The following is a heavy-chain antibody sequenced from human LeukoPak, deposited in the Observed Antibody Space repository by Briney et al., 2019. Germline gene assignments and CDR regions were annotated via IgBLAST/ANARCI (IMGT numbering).Heavy chain of an antibody. D-gene: IGHD2-15*01. J-gene: IGHJ4*02. V-gene: IGHV3-74*03. Sequence: GGSLRLSCAASGFTFSSDWMHWARQAPGKGLVWVSRINSDGGTTKYADSVRGRFTISRDNAKNTLYLQMNSLGAEDTAVYYCARDRYYSFDYWGQGTLVTVSS. CDR1: GFTFSSDW. CDR3: ARDRYYSFDY. CDR2: INSDGGTT.